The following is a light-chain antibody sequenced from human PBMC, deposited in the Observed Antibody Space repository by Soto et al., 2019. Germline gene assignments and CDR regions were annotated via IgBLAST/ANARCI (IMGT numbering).Light chain of an antibody. V-gene: IGKV1-39*01. CDR2: AAS. CDR3: HQSYSTPWT. CDR1: QSIDTV. Sequence: DIQMTQSPSSLSASVGDRVTITCRASQSIDTVLNWYQQKPGKAPKLLIYAASTLQSGVPSRFSGSGSWTEFTLIISGLQPEDFATYCCHQSYSTPWTFGLGTKVEVK. J-gene: IGKJ1*01.